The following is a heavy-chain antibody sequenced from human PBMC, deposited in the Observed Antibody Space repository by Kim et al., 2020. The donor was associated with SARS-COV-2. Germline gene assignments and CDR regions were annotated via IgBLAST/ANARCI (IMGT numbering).Heavy chain of an antibody. CDR1: GFTFSSYA. Sequence: GGSLRLSCAASGFTFSSYAMSWVRQAPGKGQEWVSAISGSGGSTYYSDSVKGRFTISRDNSKNTLYLQMNSLRAEDTAVYYCAKDLCSSTSCYLLWGSILGSSQGIDYWGQGTLVTVSS. CDR2: ISGSGGST. CDR3: AKDLCSSTSCYLLWGSILGSSQGIDY. V-gene: IGHV3-23*01. D-gene: IGHD2-2*01. J-gene: IGHJ4*02.